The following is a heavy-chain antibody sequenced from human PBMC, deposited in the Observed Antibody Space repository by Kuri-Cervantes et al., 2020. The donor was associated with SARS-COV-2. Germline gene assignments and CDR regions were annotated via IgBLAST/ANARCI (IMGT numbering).Heavy chain of an antibody. CDR1: GFTFSSYS. D-gene: IGHD6-6*01. CDR2: ISYDGSNK. CDR3: ARVNDVIAARLHDAFDI. Sequence: GESLKISCAASGFTFSSYSMNWVRQAPGKGLEWVAVISYDGSNKYYADSVKGRFTISRDNSKNTLYLQMNSLRAEDTAVYYCARVNDVIAARLHDAFDIWGQGTMVTVSS. J-gene: IGHJ3*02. V-gene: IGHV3-30*03.